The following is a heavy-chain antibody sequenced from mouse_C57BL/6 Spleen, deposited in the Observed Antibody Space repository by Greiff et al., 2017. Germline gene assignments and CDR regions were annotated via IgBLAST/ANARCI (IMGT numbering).Heavy chain of an antibody. V-gene: IGHV1-82*01. CDR2: IYPGDGDT. CDR1: GYAFSSSW. Sequence: QVQLKQSGPELVKPGASVKISCKASGYAFSSSWMNWVKQRPGKGLEWIGRIYPGDGDTNYNGKFKGKATLTADKSSSTAYMQLSSLTSEDSAVYFCAREGLYSKSFAYWGQGTLVTVSA. D-gene: IGHD2-5*01. CDR3: AREGLYSKSFAY. J-gene: IGHJ3*01.